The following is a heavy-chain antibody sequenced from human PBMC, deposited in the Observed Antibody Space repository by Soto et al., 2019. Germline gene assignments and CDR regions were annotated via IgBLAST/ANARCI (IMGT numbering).Heavy chain of an antibody. CDR2: ISGRGGNT. CDR3: AKAGCSGGTCYLYYFDY. V-gene: IGHV3-23*01. J-gene: IGHJ4*02. CDR1: GFTFSNYA. Sequence: LRLSCAASGFTFSNYAMSWVRQAPGKGLEWVSTISGRGGNTYYADSVKGRFTISRDNSRNTLYLQMDSLRVEDSAVYSCAKAGCSGGTCYLYYFDYWGQGALVTVSS. D-gene: IGHD2-15*01.